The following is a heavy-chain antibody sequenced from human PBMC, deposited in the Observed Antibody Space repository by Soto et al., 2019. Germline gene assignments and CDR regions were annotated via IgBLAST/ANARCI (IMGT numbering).Heavy chain of an antibody. J-gene: IGHJ6*02. CDR1: GGTFSSYA. Sequence: QVQLVQSGAEVKKPGSSVKVSCKASGGTFSSYAISWVRQAPGQGLEWMGGIIPIFGTANYAQKFQGRVTITADESTSTDYMELSSLRSEDTAVYYCARFPYYYYYGSGSSYYYGMDVWGQGTTVTVSS. CDR3: ARFPYYYYYGSGSSYYYGMDV. D-gene: IGHD3-10*01. V-gene: IGHV1-69*01. CDR2: IIPIFGTA.